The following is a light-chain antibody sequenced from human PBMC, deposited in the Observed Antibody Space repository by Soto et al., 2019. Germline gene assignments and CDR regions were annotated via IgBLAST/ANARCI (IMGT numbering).Light chain of an antibody. CDR1: QALNTR. Sequence: EIVLTQSPATLSAFPGDRVTLSCRASQALNTRLAWYQHKPGQAPRLLIYLTSNRAAGVPARFSAWGSETDFTLTISDVEPEDFAVYYCHQRQSWPRTFGQWPKV. J-gene: IGKJ1*01. V-gene: IGKV3-11*01. CDR2: LTS. CDR3: HQRQSWPRT.